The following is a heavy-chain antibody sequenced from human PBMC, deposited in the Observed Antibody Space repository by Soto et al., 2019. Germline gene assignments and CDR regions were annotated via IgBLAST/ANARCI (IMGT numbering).Heavy chain of an antibody. Sequence: PGGSLRLPCAASGFTVSDNYLIWVRQAPGKGLEWVSLIYSSGSTYYADSVKGRFTISRDNSKNTLYLQMNSLRVEDTAVYYCARGFNWLDYWGQGTLVTVSS. D-gene: IGHD1-20*01. CDR2: IYSSGST. J-gene: IGHJ4*02. CDR3: ARGFNWLDY. V-gene: IGHV3-53*01. CDR1: GFTVSDNY.